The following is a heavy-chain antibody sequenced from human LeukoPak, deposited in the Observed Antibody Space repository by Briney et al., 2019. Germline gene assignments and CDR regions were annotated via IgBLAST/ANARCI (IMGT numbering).Heavy chain of an antibody. J-gene: IGHJ6*03. CDR2: IRTDGSIQ. V-gene: IGHV3-30*02. Sequence: PGGSLRLSCAASGFTFSSVGMHWVRQAPGKGLEWVTFIRTDGSIQYYADSVKGRFTISRDNAKNSLYLQMNSLRAEDTAVYYCARFPAARPDYYYYYYMDVWGKGTTVTVSS. CDR3: ARFPAARPDYYYYYYMDV. CDR1: GFTFSSVG. D-gene: IGHD6-6*01.